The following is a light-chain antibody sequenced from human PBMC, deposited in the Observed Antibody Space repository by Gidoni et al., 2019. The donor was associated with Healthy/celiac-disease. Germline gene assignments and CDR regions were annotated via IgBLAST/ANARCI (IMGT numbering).Light chain of an antibody. V-gene: IGKV3-15*01. CDR1: PSVSSN. Sequence: MTQSPATLSVSPGERATLSCRASPSVSSNLAWYQQKPGQALRLLLYGASTRATGIPARFSGSGSGTEFTLTISRLQSEDFAVYYCQQYNNWPVFGQGTRLEIK. CDR3: QQYNNWPV. J-gene: IGKJ5*01. CDR2: GAS.